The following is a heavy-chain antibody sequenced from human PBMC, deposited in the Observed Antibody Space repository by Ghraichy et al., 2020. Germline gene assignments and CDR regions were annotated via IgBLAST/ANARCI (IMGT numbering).Heavy chain of an antibody. CDR3: ASPYCSSTSCYANYYYYGMDV. CDR1: GFTVSSNY. J-gene: IGHJ6*02. D-gene: IGHD2-2*01. V-gene: IGHV3-66*01. Sequence: GGSLRLSCAASGFTVSSNYMSWVRQAPGKGLEWVSVIYSGGSTYYADSVKGRFTISRDNSKNTLYLQMNSLRAEDTAVYYCASPYCSSTSCYANYYYYGMDVWGQGTTVTVSS. CDR2: IYSGGST.